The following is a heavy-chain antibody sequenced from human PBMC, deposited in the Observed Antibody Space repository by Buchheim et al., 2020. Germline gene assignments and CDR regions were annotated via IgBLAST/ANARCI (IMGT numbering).Heavy chain of an antibody. D-gene: IGHD1-1*01. CDR1: GGSISTSSLY. V-gene: IGHV4-39*01. CDR3: AGGWNAVDS. Sequence: QLQLEESGPGLAKPSETLSLTCTVSGGSISTSSLYWGWIRQSPGTGLEWIGSLYNSGSTYYNPSLKSRVTLSIETSKNRFSLKLSSVTAADTAVYYCAGGWNAVDSWGHGTL. CDR2: LYNSGST. J-gene: IGHJ5*01.